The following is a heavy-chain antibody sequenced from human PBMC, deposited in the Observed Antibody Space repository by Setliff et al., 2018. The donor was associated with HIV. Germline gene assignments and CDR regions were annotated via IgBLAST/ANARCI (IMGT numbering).Heavy chain of an antibody. V-gene: IGHV4-38-2*01. CDR2: IYNRGST. J-gene: IGHJ4*02. CDR1: GYAISSGYY. CDR3: ATGEWREENYFDY. D-gene: IGHD3-10*01. Sequence: PSETLSLTCAVSGYAISSGYYWGWIRRPPGKGLEWIGSIYNRGSTYYNPSLKSRVTISVDTSKRQVSLKLTSVTAADTAVYYCATGEWREENYFDYWGQGTLVTVSS.